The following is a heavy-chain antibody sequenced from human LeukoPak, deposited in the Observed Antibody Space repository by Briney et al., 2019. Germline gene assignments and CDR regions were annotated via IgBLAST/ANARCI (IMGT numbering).Heavy chain of an antibody. D-gene: IGHD4-17*01. CDR3: ARQLKYDYGDYWFDP. CDR1: GYSFTSYW. Sequence: GESLKISCKGSGYSFTSYWIGWVRQMPGKGLEWMGIIYPGDSDTRYSPSFQGQVTISADKSISTAYLQWSSLKASDTAMYYCARQLKYDYGDYWFDPWGQGTLVTASS. CDR2: IYPGDSDT. V-gene: IGHV5-51*01. J-gene: IGHJ5*02.